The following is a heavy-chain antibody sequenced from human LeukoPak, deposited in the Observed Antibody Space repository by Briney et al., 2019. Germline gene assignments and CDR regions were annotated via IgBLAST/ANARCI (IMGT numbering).Heavy chain of an antibody. CDR2: IYTSGST. CDR3: AAFASGTYYRAY. Sequence: PSETLSLTCTVSGGSISSYYWSWIRQPAGKGLEWIGRIYTSGSTNYNPSLESRVTMSVVKSKDQFSLKLTSVTAADTAVYYCAAFASGTYYRAYWGQGTLVTVSS. CDR1: GGSISSYY. J-gene: IGHJ4*02. D-gene: IGHD3-10*01. V-gene: IGHV4-4*07.